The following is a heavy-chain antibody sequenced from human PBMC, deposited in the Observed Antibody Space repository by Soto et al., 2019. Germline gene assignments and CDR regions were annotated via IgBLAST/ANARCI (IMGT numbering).Heavy chain of an antibody. D-gene: IGHD3-22*01. J-gene: IGHJ3*02. CDR3: ARGYHYYDSSGYDKWDAFDI. CDR1: GFTFSSYS. V-gene: IGHV3-21*01. Sequence: EVQLVESGGGLVKPGGSLRLPCAASGFTFSSYSMKWVRQAPGKGLEWVSSISSSSSYIYYADSVKGRFTISRDNAKNSLYLQMNSLRAEDTAVYYCARGYHYYDSSGYDKWDAFDIWGQGTMVTVSS. CDR2: ISSSSSYI.